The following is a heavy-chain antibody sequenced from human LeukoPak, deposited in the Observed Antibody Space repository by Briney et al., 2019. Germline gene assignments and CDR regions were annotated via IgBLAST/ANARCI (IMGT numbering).Heavy chain of an antibody. J-gene: IGHJ3*02. V-gene: IGHV3-74*01. CDR3: ARDQAFTDRAFDI. D-gene: IGHD1-14*01. Sequence: PGGSLRLSCAASGFTFSSYWMHWVRQAPGKGLVWDSRINSDGSSTSYADSVKGRFTISRDNAKNTLYLQMNSLRAEDTAVYYCARDQAFTDRAFDIWGQGTMVTVSS. CDR1: GFTFSSYW. CDR2: INSDGSST.